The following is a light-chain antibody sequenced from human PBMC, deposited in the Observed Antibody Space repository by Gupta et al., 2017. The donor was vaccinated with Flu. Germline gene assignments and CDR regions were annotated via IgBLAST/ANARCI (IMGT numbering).Light chain of an antibody. CDR3: SSYTSSNTWV. CDR2: EVN. V-gene: IGLV2-14*01. J-gene: IGLJ3*02. CDR1: RSYVGGYNY. Sequence: HSALTQPAAVSGSPGQSITISCTGTRSYVGGYNYVSWFQQHPAKAPNLMIYEVNNRPPGVANRFSGSKSDNTASLTISALQDGDEADYYCSSYTSSNTWVFGGGTKLTVL.